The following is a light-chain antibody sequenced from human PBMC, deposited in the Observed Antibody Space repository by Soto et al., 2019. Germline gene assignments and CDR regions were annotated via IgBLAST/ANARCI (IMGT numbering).Light chain of an antibody. CDR3: QQYNNWPPYT. J-gene: IGKJ2*01. V-gene: IGKV3-15*01. CDR1: QSVSSS. Sequence: EILMTQSPATLSVSPGERATLSCRASQSVSSSLAWYQQKPGQAPRLLMYDASTRATGIPARFSGSGSGTEFTLTISSLQSADCAAYYCQQYNNWPPYTFGQGTKLEIK. CDR2: DAS.